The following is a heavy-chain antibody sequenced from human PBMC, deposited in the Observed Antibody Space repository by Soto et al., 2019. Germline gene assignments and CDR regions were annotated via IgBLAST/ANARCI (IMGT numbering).Heavy chain of an antibody. D-gene: IGHD5-18*01. J-gene: IGHJ6*02. CDR1: GFTFSSYG. V-gene: IGHV3-30*18. CDR3: AKDSDTAMATDYDYGMDV. Sequence: QVQLVESGGGVVQPGRSLRLSCEASGFTFSSYGMHWVRQAPGKGLEWVAVISYDGSNKYYADSVKGRFTISRDNSKNTLYLQMNRLRAEDTAVYYCAKDSDTAMATDYDYGMDVWGQGTTVTVSS. CDR2: ISYDGSNK.